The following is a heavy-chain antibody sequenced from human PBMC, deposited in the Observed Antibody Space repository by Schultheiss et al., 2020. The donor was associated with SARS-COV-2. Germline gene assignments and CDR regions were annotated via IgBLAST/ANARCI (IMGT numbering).Heavy chain of an antibody. CDR1: GGSISSGGYY. V-gene: IGHV4-31*03. Sequence: SETLSLTCTVSGGSISSGGYYWSWIRQHPGKGLEWIGYIYYSGSTYYNPSLKSRVTISVDTSKNQFSLKLSSVTAADTAVYYCARSPFSSYDSSGYYISAYYYGMDVWGQGTTVTVSS. CDR2: IYYSGST. J-gene: IGHJ6*02. D-gene: IGHD3-22*01. CDR3: ARSPFSSYDSSGYYISAYYYGMDV.